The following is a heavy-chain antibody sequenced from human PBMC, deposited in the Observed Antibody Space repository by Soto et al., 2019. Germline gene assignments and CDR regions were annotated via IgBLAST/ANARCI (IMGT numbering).Heavy chain of an antibody. J-gene: IGHJ3*02. CDR1: GYTFTMYE. V-gene: IGHV1-3*04. Sequence: QVQLVQSGAEVKKPGASVKVSCKASGYTFTMYEMHWVRQAPGERLEWMGRINTGNGNTRYSQKFQGRVTITRDTSASTVYMELSSVRSADTAAYYCARDVTLVRGVTNAFDIWGQGTMVTVSS. CDR3: ARDVTLVRGVTNAFDI. CDR2: INTGNGNT. D-gene: IGHD3-10*01.